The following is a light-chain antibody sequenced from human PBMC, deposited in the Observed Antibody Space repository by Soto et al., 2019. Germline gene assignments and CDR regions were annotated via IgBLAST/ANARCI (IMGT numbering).Light chain of an antibody. CDR1: QNIGST. CDR3: QQRNNWPPIT. CDR2: LAS. Sequence: EIVMTQSPATLSVSPGERVTLSCRASQNIGSTLAWYQQKPGQAPRLLIYLASTRATGIPARFGGSGSGTEFTLTISSLQSEDFAVYYCQQRNNWPPITFGQGTRLEI. V-gene: IGKV3-15*01. J-gene: IGKJ5*01.